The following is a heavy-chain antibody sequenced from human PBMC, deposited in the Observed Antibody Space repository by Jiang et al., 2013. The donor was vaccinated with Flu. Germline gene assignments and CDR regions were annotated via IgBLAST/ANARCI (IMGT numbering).Heavy chain of an antibody. Sequence: SGAEVKKPGSSVKVSCKASGGTFSSYAISWVRQAPGQGLEWMGRIIPILGIANYAQKFQGRVTITADKSTSTAYMELSSLRSEDTAVYYCAREGPHMYYFDYWGQGTLVTVSS. CDR1: GGTFSSYA. D-gene: IGHD2-21*01. J-gene: IGHJ4*02. CDR3: AREGPHMYYFDY. V-gene: IGHV1-69*04. CDR2: IIPILGIA.